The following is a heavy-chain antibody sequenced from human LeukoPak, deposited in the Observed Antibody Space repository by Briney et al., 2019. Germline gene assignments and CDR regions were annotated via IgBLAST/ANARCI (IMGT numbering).Heavy chain of an antibody. CDR1: GFSFSNHS. CDR2: INLDGTDI. J-gene: IGHJ3*02. D-gene: IGHD1-1*01. Sequence: GGSLTLSCAASGFSFSNHSMNWVRQAPGKGLEWISFINLDGTDIHYGESVKGRFTISRDNARNSLYLQMNTLRAEDTAADYCAVDGVEVLPADAFDIWGQGTMVTVSS. CDR3: AVDGVEVLPADAFDI. V-gene: IGHV3-21*05.